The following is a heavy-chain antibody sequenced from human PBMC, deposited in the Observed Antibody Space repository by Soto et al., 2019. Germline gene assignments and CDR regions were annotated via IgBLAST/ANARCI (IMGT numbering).Heavy chain of an antibody. V-gene: IGHV1-18*01. J-gene: IGHJ6*02. CDR2: ISPYNGHT. Sequence: QVQLVQSAAEVKKTGASVKVSCKASGYSFTSYGISWVRRAPGQGLEWMGWISPYNGHTQFVQRFQGRVSMTTDTSTKTAYMELRNLRSDDTAHYYCARDLTIAPATHPRLENYGMDVWGQGTTVIVSS. D-gene: IGHD1-26*01. CDR3: ARDLTIAPATHPRLENYGMDV. CDR1: GYSFTSYG.